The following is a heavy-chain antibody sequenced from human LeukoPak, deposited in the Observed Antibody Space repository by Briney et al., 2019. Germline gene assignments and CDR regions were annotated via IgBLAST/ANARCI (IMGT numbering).Heavy chain of an antibody. Sequence: SETLSLTCTVSGGSISSYYWSWIRQPPGKGLEWIGYIYYSGSTNYNPSLKSRVTISVDTSKNQFSLKLSSVTAADTAVYYCARAPVVPAAKGSFDYWGQGTLVTVSS. CDR3: ARAPVVPAAKGSFDY. D-gene: IGHD2-2*01. CDR2: IYYSGST. CDR1: GGSISSYY. V-gene: IGHV4-59*08. J-gene: IGHJ4*02.